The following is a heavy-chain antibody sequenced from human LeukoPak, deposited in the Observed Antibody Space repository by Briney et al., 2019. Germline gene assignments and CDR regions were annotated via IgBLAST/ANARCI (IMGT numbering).Heavy chain of an antibody. J-gene: IGHJ4*02. CDR3: ARHWDYEFDF. V-gene: IGHV3-74*01. Sequence: GGSLRLSCAASGFTFSRYWMHWVRQAPGKGLVWVSRINSDGSNTTYADSVKGRFTISRDNAKNTLYLQMNSLRADDTAVYYCARHWDYEFDFWGQGTLVTVSS. CDR1: GFTFSRYW. D-gene: IGHD4-17*01. CDR2: INSDGSNT.